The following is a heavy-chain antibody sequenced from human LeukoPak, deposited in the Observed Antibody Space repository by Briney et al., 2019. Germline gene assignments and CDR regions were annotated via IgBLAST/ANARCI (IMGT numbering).Heavy chain of an antibody. CDR1: GDSISSYY. J-gene: IGHJ4*02. V-gene: IGHV4-59*01. Sequence: PSETLSLTCIVSGDSISSYYWSWIRQPPGKGLEWIGDIHYSGSTTYNPSLKSRVTISRDTSKNQFSLKLRSVTAADTAVYYCARSITVTTPFDYWGQGTLVTVSS. CDR3: ARSITVTTPFDY. D-gene: IGHD4-17*01. CDR2: IHYSGST.